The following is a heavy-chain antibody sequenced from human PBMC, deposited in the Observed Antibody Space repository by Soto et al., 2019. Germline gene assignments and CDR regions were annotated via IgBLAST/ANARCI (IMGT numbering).Heavy chain of an antibody. Sequence: APVKVSCKASGLTITSYGISWVRQAPGQRLEWMGWISAYNGNTNYAQKLQGRVTMTTDTSTSTAYMELRSLRSDDTAVYYCARDIIYYYDSSGSMTPFFDYWGQGTLVTVSS. CDR1: GLTITSYG. V-gene: IGHV1-18*01. CDR2: ISAYNGNT. D-gene: IGHD3-22*01. CDR3: ARDIIYYYDSSGSMTPFFDY. J-gene: IGHJ4*02.